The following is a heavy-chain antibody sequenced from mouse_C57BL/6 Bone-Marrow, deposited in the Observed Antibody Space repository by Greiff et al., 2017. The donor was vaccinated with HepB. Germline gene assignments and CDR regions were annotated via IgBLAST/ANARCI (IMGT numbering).Heavy chain of an antibody. CDR3: ARDYYGSSGFDY. CDR1: GFTFSDYY. J-gene: IGHJ2*01. Sequence: EVKLVESGGGLVQPGGSLKLSCAASGFTFSDYYMYWVRQTPEKRLEWVAYISNGGGSTYYPDTVKGRFTISRDNAKNTLYLQMSRLTSEDTAMYYCARDYYGSSGFDYWGQGTTLTVSS. CDR2: ISNGGGST. V-gene: IGHV5-12*01. D-gene: IGHD1-1*01.